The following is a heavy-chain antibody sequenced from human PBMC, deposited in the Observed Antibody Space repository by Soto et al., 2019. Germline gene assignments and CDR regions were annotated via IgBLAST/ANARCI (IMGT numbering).Heavy chain of an antibody. J-gene: IGHJ4*02. Sequence: PSETQCLSCSVSDGSISGGGYYWSWIHQHPGKGMEWIGYIYYSGSTYYIPSLKSRVTISVDTSKNQFSLKLSSVTAADTAVYYCLRSDGGSYRYKIRFDYWGQGTLGSVSS. CDR3: LRSDGGSYRYKIRFDY. CDR1: DGSISGGGYY. CDR2: IYYSGST. V-gene: IGHV4-31*03. D-gene: IGHD3-16*02.